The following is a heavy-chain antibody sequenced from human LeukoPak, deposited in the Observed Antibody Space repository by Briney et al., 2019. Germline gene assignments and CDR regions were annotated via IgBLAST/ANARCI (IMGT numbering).Heavy chain of an antibody. CDR1: GFSFSSYS. J-gene: IGHJ4*02. D-gene: IGHD3/OR15-3a*01. Sequence: SGGSLRLSCEASGFSFSSYSMNWVRQAPGKGLEWVSYVSSSTTIRDYADSVKGRLTISGDNAKNSLYLQMNTLRDEDTAVYYCARDRDWSFDYWGQGILVTVSS. CDR2: VSSSTTIR. CDR3: ARDRDWSFDY. V-gene: IGHV3-48*02.